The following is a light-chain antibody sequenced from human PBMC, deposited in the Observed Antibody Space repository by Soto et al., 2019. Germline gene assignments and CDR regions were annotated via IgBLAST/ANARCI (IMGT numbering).Light chain of an antibody. V-gene: IGKV3-15*01. J-gene: IGKJ4*01. CDR3: QQYGDWPLT. CDR1: QSVGKN. Sequence: EIVDTQCPATLSVSPGERVTLSCWASQSVGKNFAWYQQKPGQAPRLLIFATSTRATGVPARFSGSGSGTEFTLTISSLQSEDFAVYYCQQYGDWPLTFGGGAKVEIE. CDR2: ATS.